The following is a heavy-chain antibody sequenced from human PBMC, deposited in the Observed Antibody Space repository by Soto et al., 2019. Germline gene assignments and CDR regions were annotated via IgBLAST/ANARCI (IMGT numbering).Heavy chain of an antibody. Sequence: EVQLLESGGGLVQPGGSLRLSCAASGFTFSSYAMSWVRQAPGKGLGWVSAISGSGGSTYYADSVKGRFTISRDNSTNTLYLQMNSLRAEDTAVYYCAKDTSTLIQLWVDAFDIWGQGTMVTVSS. V-gene: IGHV3-23*01. CDR3: AKDTSTLIQLWVDAFDI. J-gene: IGHJ3*02. CDR2: ISGSGGST. CDR1: GFTFSSYA. D-gene: IGHD5-18*01.